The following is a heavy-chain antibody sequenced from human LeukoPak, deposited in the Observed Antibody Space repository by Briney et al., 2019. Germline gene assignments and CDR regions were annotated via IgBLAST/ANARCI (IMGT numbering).Heavy chain of an antibody. CDR2: IYPGDSDT. D-gene: IGHD6-13*01. V-gene: IGHV5-51*01. Sequence: GESLKISCKGSGYSFTSYWIGWVRQMPGKGLEWMGIIYPGDSDTRYSPSFQGQVTISADKSISTAYLQWSSLKASDTAMYYCARSKPYSSSRHFDEGYFDYWGQGTLVTVSS. CDR1: GYSFTSYW. CDR3: ARSKPYSSSRHFDEGYFDY. J-gene: IGHJ4*02.